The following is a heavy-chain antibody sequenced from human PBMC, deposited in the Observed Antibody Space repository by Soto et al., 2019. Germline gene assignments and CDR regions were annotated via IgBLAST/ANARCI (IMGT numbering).Heavy chain of an antibody. V-gene: IGHV3-30*18. CDR3: AKDRGSSSIDY. CDR1: GFTFSSYG. J-gene: IGHJ4*02. CDR2: ISYDGSNK. D-gene: IGHD6-6*01. Sequence: GGSLRLSCAASGFTFSSYGMHWVRQAPGKGLEWVAVISYDGSNKYYADSVKGRFTIPRDNSKNTLYLQMNSLRAEDTAVYYCAKDRGSSSIDYWDQGTLVTVSS.